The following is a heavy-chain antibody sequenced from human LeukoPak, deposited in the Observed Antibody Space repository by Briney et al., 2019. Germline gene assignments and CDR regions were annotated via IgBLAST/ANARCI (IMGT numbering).Heavy chain of an antibody. CDR2: ISTQSGNT. CDR3: ARGAYGDK. J-gene: IGHJ4*02. V-gene: IGHV1-18*01. CDR1: GYTLTSYG. D-gene: IGHD4-17*01. Sequence: AASVKVSCKASGYTLTSYGINWMRQAPGQGLEWMGWISTQSGNTNYAQKVQGRLTLTTDRSTNTAYMELRSPRSDDTAVYYCARGAYGDKWGQGTMVTVSS.